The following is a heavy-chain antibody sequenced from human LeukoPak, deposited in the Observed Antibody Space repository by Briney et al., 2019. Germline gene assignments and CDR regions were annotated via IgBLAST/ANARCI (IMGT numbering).Heavy chain of an antibody. V-gene: IGHV4-59*01. CDR3: ARLFHPALSGNYPFDY. J-gene: IGHJ4*02. CDR2: IYYSGST. D-gene: IGHD1-26*01. CDR1: GVSINSYY. Sequence: PSETLSLTCTVSGVSINSYYWSWIRQPPAKGLDWVAYIYYSGSTSYNPSLKSRVTISVDTSKNQFSLKLNSVTAADTAMYYCARLFHPALSGNYPFDYWGQGTLVTVSS.